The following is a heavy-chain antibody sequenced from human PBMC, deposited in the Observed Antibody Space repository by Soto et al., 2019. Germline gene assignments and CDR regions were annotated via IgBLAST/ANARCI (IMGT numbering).Heavy chain of an antibody. Sequence: SETLSLTCAFYGGSFMGLSWNWIRQSPGKKLEWIGESDYRGNTNYNPSLRSRVTLSVDASKNQFSLKVWSVTAADAAQYYRARSTKSGDHSLGLEYWSRGPLVTVSS. D-gene: IGHD1-1*01. CDR2: SDYRGNT. J-gene: IGHJ4*02. V-gene: IGHV4-34*01. CDR3: ARSTKSGDHSLGLEY. CDR1: GGSFMGLS.